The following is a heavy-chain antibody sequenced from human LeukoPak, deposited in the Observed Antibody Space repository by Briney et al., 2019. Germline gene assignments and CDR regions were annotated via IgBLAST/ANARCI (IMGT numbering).Heavy chain of an antibody. V-gene: IGHV3-7*01. D-gene: IGHD6-6*01. CDR1: GFTFTNYW. Sequence: GGSLRLSCAASGFTFTNYWMSWVRQAPGKGLEWVANIKQDASEIYYVDSVEGRFTFSRDNAKNSLSLQMTNLRGEDTAVYYCVTALGSSSADYWGQGTLVTVSS. J-gene: IGHJ4*02. CDR2: IKQDASEI. CDR3: VTALGSSSADY.